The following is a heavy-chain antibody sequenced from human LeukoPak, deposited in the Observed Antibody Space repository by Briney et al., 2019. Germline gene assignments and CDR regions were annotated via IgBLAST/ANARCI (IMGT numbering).Heavy chain of an antibody. J-gene: IGHJ4*02. CDR2: INSDGST. V-gene: IGHV3-53*01. CDR1: GFTVRNYF. Sequence: GGSARLSCSASGFTVRNYFMNWLRQAPGRGLEWVSLINSDGSTYYADSVKGRFTISRDDSKNTLSLQMNSLRVEDTALYYCAQDIAWGAFEHWGQGTLVTVSS. D-gene: IGHD7-27*01. CDR3: AQDIAWGAFEH.